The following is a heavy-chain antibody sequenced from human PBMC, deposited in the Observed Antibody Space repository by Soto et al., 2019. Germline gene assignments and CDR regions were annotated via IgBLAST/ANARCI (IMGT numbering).Heavy chain of an antibody. CDR1: GYTFTSYY. CDR2: INPSGGST. Sequence: GPPVKVSCKASGYTFTSYYMHWVRQAPGQGLEWMGIINPSGGSTSYAQKFQGRVTMTRDTSTSTVYMELSSLRSEDTAVYYCARDSSGHDILTGYRYYYYGMDVWGQGTTVTVSS. D-gene: IGHD3-9*01. J-gene: IGHJ6*02. V-gene: IGHV1-46*01. CDR3: ARDSSGHDILTGYRYYYYGMDV.